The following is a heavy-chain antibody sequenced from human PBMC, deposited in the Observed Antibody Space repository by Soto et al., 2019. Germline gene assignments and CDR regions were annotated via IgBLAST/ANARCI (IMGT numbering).Heavy chain of an antibody. D-gene: IGHD3-9*01. CDR1: EFTVSSNY. J-gene: IGHJ4*02. V-gene: IGHV3-66*01. CDR2: IYSGGST. CDR3: AGGPTMEDYDISS. Sequence: PGGSLRLSCAASEFTVSSNYMSWVRQAPGKGLEWVSVIYSGGSTYYADSVKGRFTISRDNSKNTLYLQMNSLRAEDTAVYYRAGGPTMEDYDISSWGQGTLVTVSS.